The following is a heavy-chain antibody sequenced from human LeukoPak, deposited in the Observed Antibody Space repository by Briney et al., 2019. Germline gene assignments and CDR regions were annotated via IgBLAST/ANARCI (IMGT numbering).Heavy chain of an antibody. V-gene: IGHV4-39*07. CDR1: GGSISSYY. CDR3: ARVWWNYYYYMDV. CDR2: IYYSGST. J-gene: IGHJ6*03. D-gene: IGHD3-16*01. Sequence: SETLSLTCTVSGGSISSYYWSWIRQPPGKGLEWIGSIYYSGSTYYNPSLKSRVTISVDTSKNQFSLKLSSVTAADTAVYYCARVWWNYYYYMDVWGKGTTVTVSS.